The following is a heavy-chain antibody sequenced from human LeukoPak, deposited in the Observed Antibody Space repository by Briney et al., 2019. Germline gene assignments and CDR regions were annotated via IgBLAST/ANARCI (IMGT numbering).Heavy chain of an antibody. Sequence: PGGSLRLSCAASGFTFSSYGMHWVRQAPGKGLEWVAVISYDGTNKYYADSVKGRFTISRDNSKNTQHLQMNSLRAEDTAVYYCAKDDRGNEAPFDYWGQGTLVTVSS. CDR3: AKDDRGNEAPFDY. V-gene: IGHV3-30*18. J-gene: IGHJ4*02. CDR2: ISYDGTNK. CDR1: GFTFSSYG.